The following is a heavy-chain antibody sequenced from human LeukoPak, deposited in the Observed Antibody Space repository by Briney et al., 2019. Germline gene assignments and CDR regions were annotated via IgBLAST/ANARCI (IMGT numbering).Heavy chain of an antibody. J-gene: IGHJ4*02. D-gene: IGHD6-19*01. CDR1: GYTFTSYG. CDR3: ARVVAGRNYFDY. Sequence: ASVKVSCKAFGYTFTSYGISWVRQAPGQGLEWMGWISAYNGNTNYAQKLQGRVTMTTDTSTSTAYMELRSLRSDDTAVYYCARVVAGRNYFDYWGQGTLVTVSS. V-gene: IGHV1-18*01. CDR2: ISAYNGNT.